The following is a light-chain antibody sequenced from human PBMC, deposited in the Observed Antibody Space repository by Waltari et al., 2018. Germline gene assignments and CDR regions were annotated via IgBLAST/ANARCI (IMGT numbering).Light chain of an antibody. CDR2: EDT. J-gene: IGLJ7*01. CDR1: SSNIGKNY. CDR3: GTWDSSLSGAV. Sequence: QSVLTQPPSVSAAPGQRVTLPCPGGSSNIGKNYVSWYRQFPGSAPKLLIYEDTERPAGVPGRFSGSKSGTSATLDITGLQPGDEAEYYCGTWDSSLSGAVFGGGTLLTVL. V-gene: IGLV1-51*02.